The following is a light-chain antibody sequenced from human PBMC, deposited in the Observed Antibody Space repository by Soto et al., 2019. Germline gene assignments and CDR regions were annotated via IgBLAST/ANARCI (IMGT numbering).Light chain of an antibody. CDR3: QQLNNYPST. CDR2: AAS. J-gene: IGKJ4*01. Sequence: IQMTQFPSSLSASVGDRVTITCRASQDISSYLGWYQQKPGKAPKLLIYAASTLQSGVPSRFSGSGSGTDFTLTINSLQPEDFATYFCQQLNNYPSTFGGGTKVDIK. V-gene: IGKV1-9*01. CDR1: QDISSY.